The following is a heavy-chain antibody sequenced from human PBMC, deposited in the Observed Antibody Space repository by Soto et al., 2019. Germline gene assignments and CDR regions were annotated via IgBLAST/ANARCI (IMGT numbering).Heavy chain of an antibody. CDR3: ASALATDY. J-gene: IGHJ4*02. V-gene: IGHV1-2*02. Sequence: GASVKVSCKASGYTFTGYYIHWVRQAPGQGLEWMGWINPNSGDTNYAQKFQGRVTMTRDTSIRTAYMELSRVRSDDTAVYYCASALATDYWGQGTLATVAS. CDR2: INPNSGDT. CDR1: GYTFTGYY.